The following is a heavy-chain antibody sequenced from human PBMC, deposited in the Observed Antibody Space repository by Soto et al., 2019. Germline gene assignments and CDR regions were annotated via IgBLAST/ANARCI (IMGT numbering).Heavy chain of an antibody. CDR3: ARDRGRITIFDYYGMDV. V-gene: IGHV4-30-4*01. J-gene: IGHJ6*02. CDR1: GGSISSGDYY. CDR2: IYYSGST. Sequence: QVQLQESGPGLVKPSQTLSLTCTVSGGSISSGDYYWSWIRQPPGKGLEWIGYIYYSGSTYYNPSLKSRVTISVDTSKNQFSLKLSSVTAADTAVYYCARDRGRITIFDYYGMDVWGQGTTVTVSS. D-gene: IGHD3-3*01.